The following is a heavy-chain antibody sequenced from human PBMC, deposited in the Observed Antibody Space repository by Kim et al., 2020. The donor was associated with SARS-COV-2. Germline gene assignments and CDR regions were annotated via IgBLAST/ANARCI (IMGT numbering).Heavy chain of an antibody. CDR2: IYSGGST. D-gene: IGHD6-13*01. J-gene: IGHJ4*02. CDR3: ARDAPVYSSSWFDY. CDR1: GFTVSSNY. Sequence: GGSLRLSCAASGFTVSSNYMSWVRQAPGKGLEWVSFIYSGGSTYYADSVKGRFTISRDNSKNTLYLQMNSLRAEDTAVYYCARDAPVYSSSWFDYWGQGTLVTVSS. V-gene: IGHV3-66*01.